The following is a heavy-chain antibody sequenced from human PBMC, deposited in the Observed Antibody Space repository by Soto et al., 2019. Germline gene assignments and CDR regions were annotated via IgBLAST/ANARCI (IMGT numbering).Heavy chain of an antibody. V-gene: IGHV3-21*06. CDR2: ISSTTNYI. J-gene: IGHJ4*02. CDR3: ARESEDLTSNFDY. CDR1: GFTFIRYS. Sequence: GGSLRLSCAASGFTFIRYSMNWVRQAPGKGLEWVSSISSTTNYIYYGDSMKGRFTISRDNAKNSLYLEMNSLRAEDTAVYYCARESEDLTSNFDYWGQGTLVTVSS.